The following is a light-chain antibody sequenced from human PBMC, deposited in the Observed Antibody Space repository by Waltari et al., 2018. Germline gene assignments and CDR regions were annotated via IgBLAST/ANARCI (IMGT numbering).Light chain of an antibody. CDR1: QSVSSSY. J-gene: IGKJ2*01. CDR2: VAS. Sequence: EIVLTQSPGTLSLSPGERATLSCRASQSVSSSYLAWYQQKPGQAPRLLIYVASSRATGIPERFSGSGSGTDFTLTISRLEPEDFAVYYCQQYGSSPGTFGQGTKLEI. V-gene: IGKV3-20*01. CDR3: QQYGSSPGT.